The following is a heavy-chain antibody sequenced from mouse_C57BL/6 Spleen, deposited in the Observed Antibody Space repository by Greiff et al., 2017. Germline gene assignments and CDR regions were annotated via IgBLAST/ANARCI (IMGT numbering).Heavy chain of an antibody. J-gene: IGHJ4*01. CDR1: GYTFTSYW. CDR3: ARYYYGPYYAMDY. D-gene: IGHD1-1*01. V-gene: IGHV1-55*01. Sequence: QVHVKQPGAELVKPGASVKMSCKASGYTFTSYWITWVKQRPGQGLEWIGDIYPGSGSTNYNEKFKSKATLTVDTSSSTAYMQLSSLTSEDSAVYYCARYYYGPYYAMDYWGQGTSVTVAS. CDR2: IYPGSGST.